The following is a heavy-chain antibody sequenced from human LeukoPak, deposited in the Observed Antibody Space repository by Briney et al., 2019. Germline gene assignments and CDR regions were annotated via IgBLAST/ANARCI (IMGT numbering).Heavy chain of an antibody. J-gene: IGHJ6*02. CDR2: ISSSGSTI. CDR3: AGGMLLVPYYYYGMDV. D-gene: IGHD3-22*01. Sequence: GGSLRLSCAASGFTFSDYYMSWIRQAPGKGLEWVSYISSSGSTIYYADSVKGRFTISRDNAKNSLYLQMNSLRAEDTAVYYCAGGMLLVPYYYYGMDVWGQGTTVTVSS. CDR1: GFTFSDYY. V-gene: IGHV3-11*01.